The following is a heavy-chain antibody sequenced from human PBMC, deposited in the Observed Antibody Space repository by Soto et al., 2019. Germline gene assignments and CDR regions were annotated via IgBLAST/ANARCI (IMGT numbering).Heavy chain of an antibody. CDR1: GFTFGGSG. V-gene: IGHV3-49*03. J-gene: IGHJ4*02. CDR3: ARVPLDVSGWLSHESDS. D-gene: IGHD6-25*01. Sequence: EVQLVESGGGLVEPGRSLRLSCTTSGFTFGGSGVNWFRQAPGKGLEWIGFIRSETYGGTTDYAASVKGRFTISRDDSNWSAYLQMNSLKTDDTAVYYCARVPLDVSGWLSHESDSWCQGTLVTVSS. CDR2: IRSETYGGTT.